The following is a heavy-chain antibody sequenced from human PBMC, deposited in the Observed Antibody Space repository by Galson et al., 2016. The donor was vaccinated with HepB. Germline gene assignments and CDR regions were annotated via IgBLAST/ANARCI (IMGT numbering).Heavy chain of an antibody. V-gene: IGHV3-53*01. Sequence: SLRLSCAASGFTVRSNYMNWVRQAPGKGLEWVSVIYGGGNTYYADSVKGRFTISRDSAKNTVFLQMKSLRAEDTAVYYCARDVGSHSYYGLDVWGKGTTVTVSS. CDR2: IYGGGNT. CDR3: ARDVGSHSYYGLDV. CDR1: GFTVRSNY. D-gene: IGHD6-25*01. J-gene: IGHJ6*04.